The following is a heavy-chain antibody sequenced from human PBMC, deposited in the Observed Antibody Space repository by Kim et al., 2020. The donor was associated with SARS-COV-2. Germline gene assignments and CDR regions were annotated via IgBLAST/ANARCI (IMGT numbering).Heavy chain of an antibody. CDR3: TRDRGYGSGRYYFDY. V-gene: IGHV3-49*02. Sequence: ASVKGRITVSKDDSKNLAYLQMNSLKTEDTAVYYCTRDRGYGSGRYYFDYWGQGTLVTVSS. D-gene: IGHD3-10*01. J-gene: IGHJ4*02.